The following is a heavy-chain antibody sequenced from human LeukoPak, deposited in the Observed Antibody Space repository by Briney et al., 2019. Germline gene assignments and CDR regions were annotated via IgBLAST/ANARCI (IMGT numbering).Heavy chain of an antibody. V-gene: IGHV3-53*01. Sequence: GGSLRLSCAAPGFIVSTNYMSWVRQAPGKGLEWVSVIYSGGSTKYADSVKGRFTISRDISKNTLYLQMNNLRAEDTAVYYCASFYYNSGYGAFDIWGQGTVVTVSS. D-gene: IGHD3-10*01. CDR2: IYSGGST. CDR1: GFIVSTNY. J-gene: IGHJ3*02. CDR3: ASFYYNSGYGAFDI.